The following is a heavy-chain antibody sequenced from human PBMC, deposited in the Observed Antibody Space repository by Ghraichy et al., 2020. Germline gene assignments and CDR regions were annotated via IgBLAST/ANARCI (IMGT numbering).Heavy chain of an antibody. Sequence: GSLNISCAASGFTFNNYPFNWVRQAPGKGLEWVSYISSSGSAIFYAGSVKGRFTISRDNAKNSLSLQMNSLRDEDTAVYYCARDVDISGWYMGDVWGHGTSVIVFS. CDR3: ARDVDISGWYMGDV. J-gene: IGHJ6*02. D-gene: IGHD6-19*01. V-gene: IGHV3-48*02. CDR2: ISSSGSAI. CDR1: GFTFNNYP.